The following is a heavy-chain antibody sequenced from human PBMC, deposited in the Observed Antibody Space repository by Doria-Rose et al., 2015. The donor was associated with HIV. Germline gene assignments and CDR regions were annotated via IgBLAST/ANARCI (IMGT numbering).Heavy chain of an antibody. Sequence: QVQLVQSGPVLVKPTETLTLTCTVSGVSLSSPGMGVSWIRQPPGKALEWLANIFSDDERYDRASLKSRLTIARGTSKSQVVLTVTDMDPVDTATYYCARIKSSRWYHKYYFDFWGQGTLVIVSA. CDR3: ARIKSSRWYHKYYFDF. J-gene: IGHJ4*02. CDR1: GVSLSSPGMG. D-gene: IGHD6-13*01. CDR2: IFSDDER. V-gene: IGHV2-26*01.